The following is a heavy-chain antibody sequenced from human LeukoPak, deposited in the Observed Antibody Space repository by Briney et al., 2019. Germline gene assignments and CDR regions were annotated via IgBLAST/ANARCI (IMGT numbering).Heavy chain of an antibody. D-gene: IGHD3-3*01. CDR1: GGSFDGYY. Sequence: SETLSLTCAVFGGSFDGYYWSWIRQPPGKGLEWIGEITYDGRTKYNPSLRSRVSISVDTSKIQFSLNLTSVTAADTAIYYCARGLASGYPPIPFDYWGQGTQVTVSS. V-gene: IGHV4-34*01. CDR3: ARGLASGYPPIPFDY. J-gene: IGHJ4*02. CDR2: ITYDGRT.